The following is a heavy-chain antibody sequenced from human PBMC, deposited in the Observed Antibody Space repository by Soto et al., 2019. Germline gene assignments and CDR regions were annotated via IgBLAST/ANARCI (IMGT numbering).Heavy chain of an antibody. CDR3: ARGYRQSGYSSSWVFDY. D-gene: IGHD6-13*01. V-gene: IGHV4-31*03. Sequence: QVQLRESGPGLVKPSQTLSLTCTVSGGSINSGCYYWNWIRQHPGKGLEWIGYMYYSGSNYYNPFLRSRVIISADTSENHFSRKLSSVTAADTAVYFCARGYRQSGYSSSWVFDYWGQGTLVNVSS. J-gene: IGHJ4*02. CDR2: MYYSGSN. CDR1: GGSINSGCYY.